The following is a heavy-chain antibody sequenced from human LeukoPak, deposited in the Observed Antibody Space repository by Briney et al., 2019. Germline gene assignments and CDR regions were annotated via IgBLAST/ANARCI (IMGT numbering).Heavy chain of an antibody. CDR3: AGGTGTTNCHGCTRFDP. V-gene: IGHV4-59*01. CDR1: GGSMSSYW. J-gene: IGHJ5*02. Sequence: PSQTLSLTCTVSGGSMSSYWWSWIRQPPGKGLEWIAYIFDSGSTKYNPSLESRVTISLDMSNKQFSLKLSSVTAADTATYYCAGGTGTTNCHGCTRFDPWGQGTLVTVSS. D-gene: IGHD1-1*01. CDR2: IFDSGST.